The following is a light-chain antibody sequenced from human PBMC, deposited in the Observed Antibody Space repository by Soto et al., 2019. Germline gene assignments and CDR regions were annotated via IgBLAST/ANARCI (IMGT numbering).Light chain of an antibody. J-gene: IGKJ1*01. V-gene: IGKV1-5*03. CDR2: KVS. Sequence: DIQMTQSPSSRSATVGDRATITCRSSQASSSWLAWYQQRPGKAPRLLIYKVSTLKSGVPSRFSGSGSGTEFALTISSLQPDDFATYYCKHYNSYSEAFGQGTKVDIK. CDR1: QASSSW. CDR3: KHYNSYSEA.